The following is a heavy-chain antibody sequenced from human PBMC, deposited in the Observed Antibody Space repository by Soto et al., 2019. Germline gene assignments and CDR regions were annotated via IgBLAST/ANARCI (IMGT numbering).Heavy chain of an antibody. V-gene: IGHV3-30-3*01. CDR2: ITYDGSNQ. D-gene: IGHD1-26*01. J-gene: IGHJ4*02. Sequence: GGSLRLSCAASGFIFSSYTMHWVRQAPGKGLEWVGVITYDGSNQYYADPVKGRFTSSRDNSRNMLFLQMNSLRPDDTAVYYCARAPSGSYPEFDYWGQGTLVTVSS. CDR3: ARAPSGSYPEFDY. CDR1: GFIFSSYT.